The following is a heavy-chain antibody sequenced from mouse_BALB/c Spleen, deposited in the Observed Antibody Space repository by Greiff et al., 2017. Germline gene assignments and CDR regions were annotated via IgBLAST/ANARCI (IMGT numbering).Heavy chain of an antibody. CDR2: IYPGNGDT. D-gene: IGHD1-2*01. J-gene: IGHJ2*01. Sequence: QVQLKQPGAELVKPGASVKMSCKASGYTFTSYNMHWVKQTPGQGLEWIGAIYPGNGDTSYNQKFKGKATLTADKSSSTAYMQLSSLTSEDSAVYYCARAATYFDYWGQGTTLTVSS. CDR1: GYTFTSYN. V-gene: IGHV1-12*01. CDR3: ARAATYFDY.